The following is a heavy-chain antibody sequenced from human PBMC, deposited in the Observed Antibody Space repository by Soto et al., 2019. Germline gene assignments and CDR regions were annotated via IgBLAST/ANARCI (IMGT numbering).Heavy chain of an antibody. Sequence: GGSLRLSCAASGFTFSSYSMNWVRQAPGKGLEWVSSISSSSSYIYYADSVKGRFTISRDNAKNSLYLQMNSLRAEDTAVYYCARDGYSIRYCSGGSCYPYYFDYWGQGTLVTVSS. CDR1: GFTFSSYS. CDR2: ISSSSSYI. J-gene: IGHJ4*02. CDR3: ARDGYSIRYCSGGSCYPYYFDY. V-gene: IGHV3-21*01. D-gene: IGHD2-15*01.